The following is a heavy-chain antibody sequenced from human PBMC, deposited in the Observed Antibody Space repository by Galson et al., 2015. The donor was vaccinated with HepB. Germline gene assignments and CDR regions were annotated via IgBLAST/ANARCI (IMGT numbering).Heavy chain of an antibody. J-gene: IGHJ4*02. V-gene: IGHV3-64D*09. D-gene: IGHD1-26*01. Sequence: SLRLSCAASGFTFSTYAMHWVRQTPGKGLEYVSAITNNGGSIYYADSVRGRFTISRDNSKNTLYLQMSSLRVEDTAMYYCVKGEVEAKPYDYWGQGTLVTVSS. CDR1: GFTFSTYA. CDR3: VKGEVEAKPYDY. CDR2: ITNNGGSI.